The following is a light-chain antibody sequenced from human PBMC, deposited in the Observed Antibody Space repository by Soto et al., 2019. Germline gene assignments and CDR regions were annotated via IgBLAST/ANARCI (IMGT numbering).Light chain of an antibody. CDR2: AAS. Sequence: ETVMTQSPVTLSVSPGDTATRSCRASQRVSSHLAWYQQKPGQAPRLLIYAASTRATGIPVRFSGSGSETEFTLTIRSLQSEDSALYYCHQYNNWPWTFGQGTKVDIK. V-gene: IGKV3-15*01. CDR1: QRVSSH. CDR3: HQYNNWPWT. J-gene: IGKJ1*01.